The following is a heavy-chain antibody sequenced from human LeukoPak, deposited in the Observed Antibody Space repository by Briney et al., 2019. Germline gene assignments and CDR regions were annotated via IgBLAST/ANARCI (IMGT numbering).Heavy chain of an antibody. J-gene: IGHJ4*02. CDR3: AKDLWAYDFWS. CDR1: GFIFSNYA. CDR2: IWNDGTNK. D-gene: IGHD3-3*01. Sequence: GRSLRLSCAASGFIFSNYAMHLVRQAPGKGLEWATVIWNDGTNKYYADSVKGRVTISRDNSKNTLYLQMNSLRAEDTAVYYCAKDLWAYDFWSWGQGTLVTVSS. V-gene: IGHV3-33*06.